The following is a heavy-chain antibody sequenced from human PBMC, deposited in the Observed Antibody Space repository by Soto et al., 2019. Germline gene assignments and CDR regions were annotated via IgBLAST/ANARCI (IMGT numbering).Heavy chain of an antibody. CDR3: ARGVGGYCSGGSCWFDP. J-gene: IGHJ5*02. CDR2: IYYSGRT. Sequence: QVQLQESGPGLVKPSQTLSLTCTVSGGSISSGGYYWSWIRQHPGKGLEWIGYIYYSGRTYYNPSLKSRVTISVDTSKNQFSLKLSSVTAADTAVYYCARGVGGYCSGGSCWFDPWGQGTLVTVSS. V-gene: IGHV4-31*03. CDR1: GGSISSGGYY. D-gene: IGHD2-15*01.